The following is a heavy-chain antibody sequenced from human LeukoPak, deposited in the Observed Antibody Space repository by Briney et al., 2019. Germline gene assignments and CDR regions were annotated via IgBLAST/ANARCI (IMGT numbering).Heavy chain of an antibody. V-gene: IGHV4-4*07. CDR3: ARALRYFDWLSDYYYMDV. D-gene: IGHD3-9*01. CDR1: GGSFSPYR. J-gene: IGHJ6*03. CDR2: IYTSGST. Sequence: SETLSLTCSVSGGSFSPYRWSWIRQPAGKGLEWIGRIYTSGSTNYNPSLKSRVTISVDTSKNQFSLKLSSVTAADTAVYYCARALRYFDWLSDYYYMDVWGKGTTVTISS.